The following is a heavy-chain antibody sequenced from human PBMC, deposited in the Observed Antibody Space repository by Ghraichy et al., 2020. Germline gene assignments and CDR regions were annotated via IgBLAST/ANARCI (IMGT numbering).Heavy chain of an antibody. D-gene: IGHD3-3*01. CDR3: ARGGWSVYGMDV. J-gene: IGHJ6*02. V-gene: IGHV4-34*01. CDR2: INHSGST. Sequence: SETLSLTCAVYGGSFSGYYWSWIRQPPGKGLEWIGEINHSGSTKYNPSLKSRVTISVDTSKNQFSVKLSSVTAADTAVYYCARGGWSVYGMDVWGQGTTVTVSS. CDR1: GGSFSGYY.